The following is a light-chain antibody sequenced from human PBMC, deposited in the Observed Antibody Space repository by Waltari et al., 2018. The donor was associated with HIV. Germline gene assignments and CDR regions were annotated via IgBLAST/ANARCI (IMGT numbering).Light chain of an antibody. Sequence: QSALAQPASVSGSPGQSITISCTGTSSDVGGYNYVSWYQQHPGKAPKLIVYEVSNRTSGVSNCFSGSKSGNTASLTISGLQAEDEADYYCSSYTSSSTPVVFGGGTNLTVL. CDR1: SSDVGGYNY. CDR2: EVS. CDR3: SSYTSSSTPVV. J-gene: IGLJ2*01. V-gene: IGLV2-14*01.